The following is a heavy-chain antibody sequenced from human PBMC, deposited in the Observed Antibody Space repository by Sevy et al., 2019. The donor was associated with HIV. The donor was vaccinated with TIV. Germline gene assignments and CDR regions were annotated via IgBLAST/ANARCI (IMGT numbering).Heavy chain of an antibody. CDR3: ARESQCGSGGSCYPGAFDI. CDR2: IIPIFGTA. Sequence: ASVKVSCKASGGTFSSYAISWVRQAPGQGLEWMGGIIPIFGTANYAQKFQGRVTITADESTTTAYMELIGLRSEDTAVYYCARESQCGSGGSCYPGAFDIWGQGTMVTVSS. CDR1: GGTFSSYA. J-gene: IGHJ3*02. V-gene: IGHV1-69*13. D-gene: IGHD2-15*01.